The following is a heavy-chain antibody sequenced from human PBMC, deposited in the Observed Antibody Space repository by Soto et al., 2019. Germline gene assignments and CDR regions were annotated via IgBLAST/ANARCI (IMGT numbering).Heavy chain of an antibody. CDR2: INPSGGST. CDR3: ASAPGGATVAAPGRTFDP. V-gene: IGHV1-46*03. CDR1: GYTFTSYY. J-gene: IGHJ5*02. D-gene: IGHD6-13*01. Sequence: ASVKVSCKASGYTFTSYYMHWVRQAPGQGLEWMGIINPSGGSTSYAQKFQGRVTMTRDTSTSTVYMELSSLGSEDTAVYYCASAPGGATVAAPGRTFDPWGQGTLVTVYS.